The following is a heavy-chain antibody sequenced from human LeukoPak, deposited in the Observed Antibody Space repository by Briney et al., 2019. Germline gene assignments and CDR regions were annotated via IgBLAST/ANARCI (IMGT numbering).Heavy chain of an antibody. J-gene: IGHJ3*02. CDR2: IYYSGST. D-gene: IGHD5-12*01. CDR3: ARRATGRKAFDI. Sequence: SGTLSLTCTVSGGSISSSSYYWGWIRQPPGKGLEWIGSIYYSGSTYYNPSLKSRVTISVDTSKNQFSLKLSSVTAADTAVYYCARRATGRKAFDIWGQGTMVTVSS. CDR1: GGSISSSSYY. V-gene: IGHV4-39*01.